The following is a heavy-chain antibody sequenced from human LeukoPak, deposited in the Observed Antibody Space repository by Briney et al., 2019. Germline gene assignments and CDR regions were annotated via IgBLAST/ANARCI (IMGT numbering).Heavy chain of an antibody. J-gene: IGHJ4*02. D-gene: IGHD4-17*01. CDR1: GGSFSGYY. CDR2: INHSGGT. V-gene: IGHV4-34*01. Sequence: SETLSLTCAVYGGSFSGYYWSWIRQPPGKGLEWIGEINHSGGTSYNPSLKSRVTVSLDTSKNHFSLRLSSVTAADTAVYYCARGIYGDYYFDYWGQGTLVTVSS. CDR3: ARGIYGDYYFDY.